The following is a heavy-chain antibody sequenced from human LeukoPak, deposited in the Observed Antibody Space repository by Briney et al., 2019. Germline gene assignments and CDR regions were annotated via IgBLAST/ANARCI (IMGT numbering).Heavy chain of an antibody. J-gene: IGHJ4*02. Sequence: GGSLRLSCAASGFTFSSYAMSWVRQAPGKGLEWVSGISSSGGSIYYADSVKGRFTISRDNSKHTLFLQMSSLRAEDTAVYYCAKSQRNYYDSSGYYLDYWGQGTLVTVSS. V-gene: IGHV3-23*01. D-gene: IGHD3-22*01. CDR2: ISSSGGSI. CDR1: GFTFSSYA. CDR3: AKSQRNYYDSSGYYLDY.